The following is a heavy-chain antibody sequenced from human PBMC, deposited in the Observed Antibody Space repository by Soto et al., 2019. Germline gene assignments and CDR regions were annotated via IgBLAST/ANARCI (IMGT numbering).Heavy chain of an antibody. CDR1: GGSVSSGYY. CDR3: ARVSGIYYYGMDV. J-gene: IGHJ6*02. D-gene: IGHD3-10*01. V-gene: IGHV4-34*01. CDR2: INHSGST. Sequence: SETLSLTCTVSGGSVSSGYYWSWIRQPPGKGLEWIGEINHSGSTNYNPSLKSRVTISVDTSKNQFSLKLSSVTAADTAVYYCARVSGIYYYGMDVWGQGTTVTVSS.